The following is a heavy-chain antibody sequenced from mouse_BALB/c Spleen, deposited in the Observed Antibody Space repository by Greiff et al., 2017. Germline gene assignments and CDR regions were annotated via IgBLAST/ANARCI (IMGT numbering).Heavy chain of an antibody. CDR3: TRGGLRLGFAY. D-gene: IGHD1-1*01. Sequence: QVQLQQSGAELVRPGASVKLSCKASGYTFTSYWINWVKQRPGQGLEWIGNIYPSDSYTNYNQKFKDKATLTVDKSSSTAYMQLSSPTSEDSAVYYCTRGGLRLGFAYWGQGTLVTVSA. CDR2: IYPSDSYT. V-gene: IGHV1-69*02. CDR1: GYTFTSYW. J-gene: IGHJ3*01.